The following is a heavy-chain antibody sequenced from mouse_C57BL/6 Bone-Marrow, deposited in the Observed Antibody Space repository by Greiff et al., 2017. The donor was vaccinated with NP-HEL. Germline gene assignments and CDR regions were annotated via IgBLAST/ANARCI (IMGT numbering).Heavy chain of an antibody. CDR1: GYTFPDYY. CDR3: ALYDY. J-gene: IGHJ2*01. V-gene: IGHV1-76*01. CDR2: IHPGSGNT. Sequence: QVQLKEPGAELVRPGASVKLSCKASGYTFPDYYINRVKQRPGQGLELLARIHPGSGNTYYNEKFKGKATLTAEKSSSTAYMQLSSLTSEDSAVYFCALYDYWGQGTTLTVSS.